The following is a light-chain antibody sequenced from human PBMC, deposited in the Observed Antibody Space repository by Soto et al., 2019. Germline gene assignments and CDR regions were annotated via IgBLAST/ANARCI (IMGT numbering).Light chain of an antibody. Sequence: QLVLTQPPSVSEAPGLGVTISCSGSNSNIGSNYVYWYQQLPGAAPKLLIYRNNQRPSGVPDRFAGSKSGTSASLAISGLRSEDEADYYCAARDDSLSGHWVFGGGTKLTVL. CDR2: RNN. V-gene: IGLV1-47*01. CDR1: NSNIGSNY. CDR3: AARDDSLSGHWV. J-gene: IGLJ3*02.